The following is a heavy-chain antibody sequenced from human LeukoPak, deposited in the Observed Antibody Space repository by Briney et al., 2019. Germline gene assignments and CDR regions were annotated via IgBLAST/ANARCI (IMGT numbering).Heavy chain of an antibody. J-gene: IGHJ4*02. V-gene: IGHV3-21*01. CDR2: ISSSSSYI. CDR1: GVTFRSYS. CDR3: ARGPRGEAYFDY. D-gene: IGHD3-16*01. Sequence: TGGSLRLSCAASGVTFRSYSMNWVRQAPGKGLEWVSSISSSSSYIYYADSVKGRFTISRDNAKNSLYLQMNSLRAEDTAVYYCARGPRGEAYFDYWGQGTLVTVSS.